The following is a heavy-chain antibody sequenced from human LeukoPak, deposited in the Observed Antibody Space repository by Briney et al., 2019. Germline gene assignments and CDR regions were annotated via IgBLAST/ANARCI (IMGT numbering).Heavy chain of an antibody. J-gene: IGHJ4*02. V-gene: IGHV1-8*01. CDR2: MNPNSGNT. Sequence: ASVKVSCKASGYTLTSYDINWVRQATGQGLEWMGWMNPNSGNTGYAQKFQGRVTMTRNTSISTAYMELSSLRSEDTAVYYCASRLVYDSRPPAFDYWGQGTLVTVSS. CDR1: GYTLTSYD. CDR3: ASRLVYDSRPPAFDY. D-gene: IGHD3-22*01.